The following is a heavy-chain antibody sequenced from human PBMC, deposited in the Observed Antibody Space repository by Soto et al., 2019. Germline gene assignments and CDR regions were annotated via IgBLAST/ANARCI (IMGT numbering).Heavy chain of an antibody. Sequence: PSETLSLTCAVSGDSISSSSWWTWVRQPPGKGLEWIGDIYHRGSTNYNPSLKSRVTISVDKSKNQFSLKLISVTAADTTVYYCARTGVEINSFPDWGYFDYWGQGILVTVSS. V-gene: IGHV4-4*02. CDR1: GDSISSSSW. CDR3: ARTGVEINSFPDWGYFDY. J-gene: IGHJ4*02. CDR2: IYHRGST. D-gene: IGHD2-21*01.